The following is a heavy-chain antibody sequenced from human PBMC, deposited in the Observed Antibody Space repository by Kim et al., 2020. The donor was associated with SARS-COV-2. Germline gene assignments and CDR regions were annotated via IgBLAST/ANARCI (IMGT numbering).Heavy chain of an antibody. CDR2: ISWNSGSI. D-gene: IGHD6-13*01. V-gene: IGHV3-9*01. CDR3: AKDMTDGYSSRARTFEI. Sequence: GGSLRLSCAASGFTFDDYAMHWVRQAPGKGLEWVSGISWNSGSIGYADSVKGRFTISRDNAKNSLYLQMNSLRAEDTALYYCAKDMTDGYSSRARTFEIWGHGTIVTVSS. CDR1: GFTFDDYA. J-gene: IGHJ3*02.